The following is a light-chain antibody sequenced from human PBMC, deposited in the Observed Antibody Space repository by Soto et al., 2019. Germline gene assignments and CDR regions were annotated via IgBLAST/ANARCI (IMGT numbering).Light chain of an antibody. CDR3: QQSYKNPRT. CDR1: ESISNY. CDR2: SSS. J-gene: IGKJ1*01. V-gene: IGKV1-39*01. Sequence: DIQLTQSPSSLSASVGDRVSITCRASESISNYLNWYQQKPGKAPKLLISSSSTLQGAVPSRFSGRGSGTDFTLTISGLQPEDSAFYWCQQSYKNPRTFGQGTNVEIK.